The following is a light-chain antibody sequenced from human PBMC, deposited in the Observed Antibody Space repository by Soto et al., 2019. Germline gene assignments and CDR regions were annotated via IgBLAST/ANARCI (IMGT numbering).Light chain of an antibody. CDR1: QIISTR. V-gene: IGKV1-5*03. CDR2: KAS. J-gene: IGKJ1*01. CDR3: QQYKSYWT. Sequence: DIQMTQSPSTLSGSVGDRVTITCRASQIISTRLAWYQQKPGKAPQLLIYKASNLESGVPSRFSGSGSGTEFTLTISSLQPDDFATYYCQQYKSYWTFGQGTKVDIK.